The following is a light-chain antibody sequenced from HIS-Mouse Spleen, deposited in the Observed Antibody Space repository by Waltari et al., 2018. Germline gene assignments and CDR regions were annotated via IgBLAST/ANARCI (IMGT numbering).Light chain of an antibody. CDR2: AAS. J-gene: IGKJ1*01. V-gene: IGKV1-8*01. CDR3: QQYYSYPWT. CDR1: QGISSY. Sequence: AIRMTQSPSSFSASTGDRVTITCRASQGISSYLAWYQQKPGKAPKLLIYAASTSQSGVPSRFSGSGSGTDFTLTISCLQSEDFVTYYCQQYYSYPWTFGQGTKVEIK.